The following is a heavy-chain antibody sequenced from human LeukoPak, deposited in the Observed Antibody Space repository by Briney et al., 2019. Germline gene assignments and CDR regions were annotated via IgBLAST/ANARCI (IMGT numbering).Heavy chain of an antibody. V-gene: IGHV7-4-1*02. CDR1: GYSFTTYA. Sequence: GASVTVSFKASGYSFTTYAMNWLRQAPGQGLEGMGWINPNTGNPTYAPGFTGRFVFSLDTSVSTAYLQISGLKADDTAVYYCARAYQPLGGLSLPDYWGQGTLVTVSS. D-gene: IGHD3-16*02. J-gene: IGHJ4*02. CDR2: INPNTGNP. CDR3: ARAYQPLGGLSLPDY.